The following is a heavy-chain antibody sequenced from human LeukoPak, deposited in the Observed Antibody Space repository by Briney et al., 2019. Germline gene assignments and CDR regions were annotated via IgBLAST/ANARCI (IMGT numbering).Heavy chain of an antibody. V-gene: IGHV3-21*01. Sequence: GGSLRLSCAASGFTFSSYSMNWVRQAPGKGLEWVSSISSSSSYIYYADSVKGRFTISRDNAKTSLYLQMNSLRAEDTAVYYCARDISSGDVDIVAIDAFDIWGQGTMVTVSS. D-gene: IGHD5-12*01. CDR1: GFTFSSYS. CDR2: ISSSSSYI. CDR3: ARDISSGDVDIVAIDAFDI. J-gene: IGHJ3*02.